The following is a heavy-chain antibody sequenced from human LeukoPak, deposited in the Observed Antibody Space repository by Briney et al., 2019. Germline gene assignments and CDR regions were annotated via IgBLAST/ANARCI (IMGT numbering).Heavy chain of an antibody. V-gene: IGHV1-24*01. CDR3: ATRGKQQLPTAEYFQH. J-gene: IGHJ1*01. CDR2: FDPEDGET. D-gene: IGHD6-13*01. Sequence: EASVKVSCKVSGYTLTELSMHWVRQAPGKGLEWMGGFDPEDGETIYAQKFQGRVTMTEDTSTDTAYMELSSLRSEDTAVYYCATRGKQQLPTAEYFQHWGQGALVTVSS. CDR1: GYTLTELS.